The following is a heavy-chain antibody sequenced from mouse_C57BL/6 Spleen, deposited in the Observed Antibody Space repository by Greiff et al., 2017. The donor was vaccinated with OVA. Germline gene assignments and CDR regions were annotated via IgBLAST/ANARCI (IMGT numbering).Heavy chain of an antibody. D-gene: IGHD2-5*01. Sequence: EVKLMESGPGLVKPSQSLSLTCSVTGYSITSGYYWNWIRQFPGNKLEWMGYISYDGSNNYNPSLKNRISITRDTSKNQFFLKLNSVTTEDTATYYCARGHYSNYVYYFDYWGQGTTLTVSA. CDR1: GYSITSGYY. V-gene: IGHV3-6*01. J-gene: IGHJ2*01. CDR3: ARGHYSNYVYYFDY. CDR2: ISYDGSN.